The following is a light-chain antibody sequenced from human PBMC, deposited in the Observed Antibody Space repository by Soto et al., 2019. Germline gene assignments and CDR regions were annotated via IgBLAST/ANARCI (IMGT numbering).Light chain of an antibody. V-gene: IGKV3D-11*02. CDR2: DAS. CDR3: QQRSNWHPIT. J-gene: IGKJ5*01. Sequence: IVVTQSPATLSVSPGERCTLSCMASQNIYSNAAWYQQKAGQAPRLLVYDASNRATGIPARFIGSGSGTDFTLTISSLEPEDFAAHYCQQRSNWHPITFGQGTRLEIK. CDR1: QNIYSN.